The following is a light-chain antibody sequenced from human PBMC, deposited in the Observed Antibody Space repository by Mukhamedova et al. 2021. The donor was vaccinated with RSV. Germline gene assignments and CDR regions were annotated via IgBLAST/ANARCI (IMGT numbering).Light chain of an antibody. J-gene: IGKJ2*01. CDR1: SIYSW. V-gene: IGKV1-5*03. CDR3: QHYSSYLYT. CDR2: RAS. Sequence: SIYSWLARYQQKPGRAPKLLVHRASSLESGVPSRFSGSGSGTEFTLTITSLQPDDFATYYCQHYSSYLYTFGQGTNLEIK.